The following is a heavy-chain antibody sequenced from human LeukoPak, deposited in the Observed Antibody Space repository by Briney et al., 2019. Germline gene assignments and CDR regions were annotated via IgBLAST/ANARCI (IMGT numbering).Heavy chain of an antibody. D-gene: IGHD3-10*01. CDR2: FDPEDGET. CDR1: GYTLTELS. V-gene: IGHV1-24*01. Sequence: ASVKVSCKVSGYTLTELSTHWVRQAPGKGLEWMGGFDPEDGETIYAQKFQGRVTMTEDTSTDTAYMELSSLRSEDTAVYYCATAGERRLLWFGELLLYWGQGTLVTVSS. CDR3: ATAGERRLLWFGELLLY. J-gene: IGHJ4*02.